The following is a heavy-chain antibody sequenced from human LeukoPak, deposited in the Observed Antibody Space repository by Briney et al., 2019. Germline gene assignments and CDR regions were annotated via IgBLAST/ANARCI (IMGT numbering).Heavy chain of an antibody. V-gene: IGHV3-11*01. J-gene: IGHJ4*02. CDR1: GFTFSDYY. CDR2: ISSSGSTI. Sequence: GGSLRLSCAASGFTFSDYYMSWIRQAPGKGLEWVSYISSSGSTIYYADSVKGRFTISRDSAKNSLYLQMNSLRAEDTAVYYCARDELKPWYYYDSSGYLDYWGQGTLVTVSS. CDR3: ARDELKPWYYYDSSGYLDY. D-gene: IGHD3-22*01.